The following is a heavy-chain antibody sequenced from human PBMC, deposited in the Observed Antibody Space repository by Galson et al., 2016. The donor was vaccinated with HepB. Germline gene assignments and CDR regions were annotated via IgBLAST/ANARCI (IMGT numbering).Heavy chain of an antibody. CDR2: ISNDGSNA. CDR1: GFTFSRSG. CDR3: VNTRATSNLYTYYFDY. J-gene: IGHJ4*02. V-gene: IGHV3-30*18. Sequence: SLRLSCAASGFTFSRSGMHWVRQAPGKGLERVALISNDGSNAYYADYVKGRFTISRDKSKNTVYLQMNILRAEETAVYFCVNTRATSNLYTYYFDYWGQGTLVTVSS. D-gene: IGHD3-16*01.